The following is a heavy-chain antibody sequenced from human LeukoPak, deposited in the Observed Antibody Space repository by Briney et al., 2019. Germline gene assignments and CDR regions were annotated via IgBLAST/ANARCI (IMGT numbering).Heavy chain of an antibody. D-gene: IGHD6-6*01. Sequence: SETLSLTCTVSGGSISSGGYYWNWIRQPPGKGLEWIGYIYHSGSTNYNPSLQSRVTISVDTSENQFSLNLNSVTAADTAVYYCARGGAARLHFQNCGQGTLVTVSS. CDR3: ARGGAARLHFQN. CDR1: GGSISSGGYY. CDR2: IYHSGST. V-gene: IGHV4-61*08. J-gene: IGHJ1*01.